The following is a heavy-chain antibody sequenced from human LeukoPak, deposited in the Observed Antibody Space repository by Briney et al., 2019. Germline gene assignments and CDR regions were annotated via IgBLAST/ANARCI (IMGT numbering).Heavy chain of an antibody. CDR3: ARLESTEGTLY. Sequence: EGSLRLSCEDSGFTVSSNYMSWVRQAPGKGLEWVSVIYSVGTTYYADSVKGRFTISRDTSKNTVFLQMNSLRAEDTAVYYCARLESTEGTLYWGQGTLVTVSS. CDR1: GFTVSSNY. CDR2: IYSVGTT. D-gene: IGHD5/OR15-5a*01. J-gene: IGHJ4*02. V-gene: IGHV3-66*04.